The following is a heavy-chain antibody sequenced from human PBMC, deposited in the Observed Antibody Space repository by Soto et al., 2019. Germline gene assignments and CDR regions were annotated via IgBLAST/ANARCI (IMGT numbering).Heavy chain of an antibody. D-gene: IGHD2-2*01. V-gene: IGHV3-30*03. CDR1: GFTFNSHG. Sequence: QVQLVEAGGGVVQPGRSLRLSCGASGFTFNSHGMHWVRQAPGKGLEWVAVISYEGSNNFYAESVKGRFTISRDNSKNTLYLQMKSMRREDTAVYYCARGAEYQLLSRDYFYGMDVWSQGTTVTVSS. J-gene: IGHJ6*02. CDR3: ARGAEYQLLSRDYFYGMDV. CDR2: ISYEGSNN.